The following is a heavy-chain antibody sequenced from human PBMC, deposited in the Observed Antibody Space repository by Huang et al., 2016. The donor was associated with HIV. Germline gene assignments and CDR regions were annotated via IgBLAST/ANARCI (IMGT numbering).Heavy chain of an antibody. CDR1: GFTFSNYP. D-gene: IGHD4-17*01. J-gene: IGHJ2*01. V-gene: IGHV3-30-3*01. CDR3: ARDVLRGLGYFDV. Sequence: QVQLVESGGGVVQPGGSLRLACAASGFTFSNYPMHWDRQAPGKGLEWVAVISYDGGSNTYFADSVKGRFTISRDNSKNTVYLQMSSLRADDTAVFYCARDVLRGLGYFDVWGRGTLVTVSS. CDR2: ISYDGGSNT.